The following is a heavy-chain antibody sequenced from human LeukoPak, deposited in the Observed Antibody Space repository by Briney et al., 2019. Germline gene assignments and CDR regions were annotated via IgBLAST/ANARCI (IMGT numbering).Heavy chain of an antibody. CDR1: GFTFSSYA. V-gene: IGHV3-23*01. D-gene: IGHD6-19*01. CDR2: ISGSGGST. CDR3: AKDSSGWQRVH. Sequence: GGSLRLSYAASGFTFSSYAMSWVRQAPGKGLEWVSAISGSGGSTYYADSVKGRFTISRDNSKNTLYLQMNSLRAEDTAVYYCAKDSSGWQRVHWGQGTLVTVSS. J-gene: IGHJ4*02.